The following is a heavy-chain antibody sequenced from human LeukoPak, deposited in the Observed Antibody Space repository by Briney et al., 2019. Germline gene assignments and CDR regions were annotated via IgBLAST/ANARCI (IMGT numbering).Heavy chain of an antibody. V-gene: IGHV1-2*02. CDR2: INPNSGGT. J-gene: IGHJ6*03. CDR3: ARGWSGSYYSHYYYYMDV. D-gene: IGHD1-26*01. Sequence: ASVKVSCKASGYTFTGYYMHWVRQAPGQGLEWMGWINPNSGGTDYAQKFQGRVTMTRDTSISTAYMELSRLRSDDTAVYYCARGWSGSYYSHYYYYMDVWGKGTTVTVSS. CDR1: GYTFTGYY.